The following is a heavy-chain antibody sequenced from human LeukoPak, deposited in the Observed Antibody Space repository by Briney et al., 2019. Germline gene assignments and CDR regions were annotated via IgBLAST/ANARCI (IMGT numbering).Heavy chain of an antibody. V-gene: IGHV3-64*02. CDR2: IGAAGAHT. D-gene: IGHD1-14*01. J-gene: IGHJ3*02. CDR1: GFRFSYYD. CDR3: ARERDGTKTVGFDI. Sequence: GGSLRLSCAASGFRFSYYDMHWVRQAPGKGLEFVSSIGAAGAHTFYADSVKGRFTISRDNFKSTMYLQMDGLRPEDSAVYYWARERDGTKTVGFDIWGQGTVVTVS.